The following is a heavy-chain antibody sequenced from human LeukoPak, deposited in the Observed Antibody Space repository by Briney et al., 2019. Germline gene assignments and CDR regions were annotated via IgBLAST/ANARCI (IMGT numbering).Heavy chain of an antibody. CDR2: IFYSGST. D-gene: IGHD4-23*01. Sequence: PSEALSLTCTVSRGSISTSNYYWGWVRQPPGKALEWIGNIFYSGSTYYNPSLKSRVTISVDTSKNQFSLKLSSVTAADTAMYYCARDGYGGNPDAFDIWGQGTMVTVSS. V-gene: IGHV4-39*07. CDR1: RGSISTSNYY. CDR3: ARDGYGGNPDAFDI. J-gene: IGHJ3*02.